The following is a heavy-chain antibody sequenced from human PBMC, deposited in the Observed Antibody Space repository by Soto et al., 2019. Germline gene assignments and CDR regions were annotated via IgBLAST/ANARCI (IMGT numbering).Heavy chain of an antibody. CDR3: AKLVRDDVRRSELDH. V-gene: IGHV4-39*01. CDR2: FYYSGTT. D-gene: IGHD3-10*02. Sequence: SETLSLTCTVSGDSITASYSNWAWIRQPPGKGLEWIGTFYYSGTTSQNPPLRSRITISGDTSRNQFSLNLRSVTAADSGVYYCAKLVRDDVRRSELDHWVQGTLATVSS. CDR1: GDSITASYSN. J-gene: IGHJ4*02.